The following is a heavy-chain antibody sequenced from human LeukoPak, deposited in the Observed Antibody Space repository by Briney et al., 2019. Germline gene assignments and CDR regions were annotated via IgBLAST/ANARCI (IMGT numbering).Heavy chain of an antibody. V-gene: IGHV5-51*01. J-gene: IGHJ6*03. Sequence: GESLKISCKGSGYSFTSYWIGWVRRMPGKGLEWVGIIYPGDSDTRYSPSFQGQVTISADKSISTAYLQWSSLRAEDTAVYYCARDNLRDYYMDVWGKGTTVTVSS. CDR2: IYPGDSDT. CDR3: ARDNLRDYYMDV. CDR1: GYSFTSYW.